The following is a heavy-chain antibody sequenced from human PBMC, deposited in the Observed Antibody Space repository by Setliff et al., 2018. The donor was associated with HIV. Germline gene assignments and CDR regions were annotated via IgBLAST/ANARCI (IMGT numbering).Heavy chain of an antibody. J-gene: IGHJ4*02. CDR3: AKIQNPQGYYYDSSGYYPHPGSPDY. D-gene: IGHD3-22*01. Sequence: GGSLRLSCAASGFTFSSYGMHWVRQAPGKGLEWVAFMRYDGSNKYYADSVKGRFTISRDNSKNTLYLQMNSLRAEDTAVYYCAKIQNPQGYYYDSSGYYPHPGSPDYWGQGTLVTVSS. CDR1: GFTFSSYG. V-gene: IGHV3-30*02. CDR2: MRYDGSNK.